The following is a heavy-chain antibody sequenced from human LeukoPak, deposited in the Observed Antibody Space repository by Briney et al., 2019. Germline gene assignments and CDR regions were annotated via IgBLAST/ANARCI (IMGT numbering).Heavy chain of an antibody. CDR3: ARDLRRYFDWLPPTFDY. CDR1: GYTFTSYG. D-gene: IGHD3-9*01. CDR2: ISAYNGNT. Sequence: GASVKVSCKASGYTFTSYGISWVRQAPGQGLEWMGWISAYNGNTNYAQKLQGRVTMTTDTSTSTAYMELRSLRSDDTAVYYCARDLRRYFDWLPPTFDYWGQGTLVTVSS. V-gene: IGHV1-18*04. J-gene: IGHJ4*02.